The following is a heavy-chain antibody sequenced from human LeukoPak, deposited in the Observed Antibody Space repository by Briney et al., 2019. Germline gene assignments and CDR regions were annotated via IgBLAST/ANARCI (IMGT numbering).Heavy chain of an antibody. Sequence: MASETLSLTCIVSGGSISSYYWSWIRQPPGKGLEWIGYIYYSGTINYNPSLKSRVTISVDTSKNQFSLKLSSVTAADTAVYYCARYTTFGDYYGMDVWGQGTLVTVSS. CDR3: ARYTTFGDYYGMDV. V-gene: IGHV4-59*01. J-gene: IGHJ6*02. D-gene: IGHD3-16*01. CDR2: IYYSGTI. CDR1: GGSISSYY.